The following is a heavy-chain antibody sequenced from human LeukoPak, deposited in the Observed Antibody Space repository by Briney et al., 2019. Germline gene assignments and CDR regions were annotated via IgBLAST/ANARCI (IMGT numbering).Heavy chain of an antibody. J-gene: IGHJ5*02. D-gene: IGHD4-17*01. V-gene: IGHV1-69*04. Sequence: ASVKVSCNASGGTFSSYAISWVRQAPGQGLEWMGRIIPILGIANYAQKFQGRVTITADKSTSTAYMELSSLRSEDTAVYYCARGQPYGDYAWFDPWGQGTLVTVSS. CDR2: IIPILGIA. CDR3: ARGQPYGDYAWFDP. CDR1: GGTFSSYA.